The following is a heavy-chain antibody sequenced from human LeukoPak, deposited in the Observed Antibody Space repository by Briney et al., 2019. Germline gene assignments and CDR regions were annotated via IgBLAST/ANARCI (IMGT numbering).Heavy chain of an antibody. CDR2: INHSGST. D-gene: IGHD5-12*01. CDR3: ARGRATIKD. CDR1: GGSFSGYY. J-gene: IGHJ4*02. V-gene: IGHV4-34*01. Sequence: PSETLSLTCAVYGGSFSGYYWSWIRQPPGKGLEWIGEINHSGSTNYNPSLKSRVTISVDTSKNQFSLKLSSVTAADTAVYYCARGRATIKDSGQGTLVTVSS.